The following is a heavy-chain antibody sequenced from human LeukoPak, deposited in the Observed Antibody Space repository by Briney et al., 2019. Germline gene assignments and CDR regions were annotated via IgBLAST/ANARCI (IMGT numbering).Heavy chain of an antibody. D-gene: IGHD1-7*01. V-gene: IGHV1-69*13. Sequence: GASVKVSCKASGGTFSSYAISWVRQAPGQGLEWMGGIIPIFGTANYAQKFQGRVTITADESTSTAHMELSSLRSEDTAVYYCARDGITGTTHGMDVWGQGTTVTVSS. CDR3: ARDGITGTTHGMDV. CDR1: GGTFSSYA. CDR2: IIPIFGTA. J-gene: IGHJ6*02.